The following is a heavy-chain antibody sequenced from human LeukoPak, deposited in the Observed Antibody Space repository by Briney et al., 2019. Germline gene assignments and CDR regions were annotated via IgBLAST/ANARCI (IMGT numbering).Heavy chain of an antibody. CDR1: GFTFSSYS. Sequence: GGSLRLSCAASGFTFSSYSINWVRQAPGKGLEWVSSISSSSSYIYYADSVKGRFTISRDNAKNSLYLQMNSLRAEDTAVYYCARDEATVTTSLSPHFDYWGQGTLVTVSS. D-gene: IGHD4-17*01. J-gene: IGHJ4*02. CDR3: ARDEATVTTSLSPHFDY. CDR2: ISSSSSYI. V-gene: IGHV3-21*01.